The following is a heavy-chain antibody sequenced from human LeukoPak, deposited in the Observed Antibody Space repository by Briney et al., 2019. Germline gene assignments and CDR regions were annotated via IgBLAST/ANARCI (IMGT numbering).Heavy chain of an antibody. D-gene: IGHD2-8*01. Sequence: GGSLRLSCAASGFTFSSYAMSWVRQAPGKGLEWVSAISGSGGSTYYADSVKGRFTISRDNSKNTLYLQMNSLRAEDTAVYYCANTKGESGWFDPWGQGTLVTVSS. J-gene: IGHJ5*02. V-gene: IGHV3-23*01. CDR3: ANTKGESGWFDP. CDR2: ISGSGGST. CDR1: GFTFSSYA.